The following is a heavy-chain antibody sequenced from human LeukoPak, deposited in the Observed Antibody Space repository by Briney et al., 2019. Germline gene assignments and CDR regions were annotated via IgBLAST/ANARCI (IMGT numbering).Heavy chain of an antibody. V-gene: IGHV1-2*02. CDR2: ISPDSGRT. Sequence: ASVKVSCKASGYTFTDYYMHRVRQAPGQGLEWIGWISPDSGRTGFAQKFQGRVTMTRDTSISTAYMELRRLGYDDTAVYYCARDTRSSYLQYYFDYWGQGTLVTVSS. CDR1: GYTFTDYY. D-gene: IGHD5-24*01. J-gene: IGHJ4*02. CDR3: ARDTRSSYLQYYFDY.